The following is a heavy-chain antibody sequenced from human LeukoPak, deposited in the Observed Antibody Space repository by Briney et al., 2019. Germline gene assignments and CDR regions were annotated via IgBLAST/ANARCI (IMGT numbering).Heavy chain of an antibody. CDR3: ARDNVGATPDY. J-gene: IGHJ4*02. Sequence: GGSLRLSCAASGFTFSSYSMTWVRQAPGKGLEWVSSISSSSSYIYYADSVKGRFTISRDNAKNSLYLQMNSLRAEDTAVYYCARDNVGATPDYWGQGTLVTVSS. CDR1: GFTFSSYS. CDR2: ISSSSSYI. D-gene: IGHD1-26*01. V-gene: IGHV3-21*01.